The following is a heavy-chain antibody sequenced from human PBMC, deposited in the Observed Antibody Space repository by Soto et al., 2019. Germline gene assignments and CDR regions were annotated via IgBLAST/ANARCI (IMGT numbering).Heavy chain of an antibody. J-gene: IGHJ3*02. D-gene: IGHD3-10*01. CDR2: IYYSGST. CDR1: GGSISSYY. CDR3: ARRRGPRAPFDI. V-gene: IGHV4-59*08. Sequence: SETLSLTCTVSGGSISSYYWSWIRQPPGKGLEWIGYIYYSGSTNYNPSLKSRVTISVDTSKNQFSLKLSSVTAADTAVYYCARRRGPRAPFDIWGRGTMVTVSS.